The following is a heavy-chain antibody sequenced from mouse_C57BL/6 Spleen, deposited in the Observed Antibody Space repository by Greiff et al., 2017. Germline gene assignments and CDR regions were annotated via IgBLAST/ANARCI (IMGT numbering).Heavy chain of an antibody. J-gene: IGHJ2*01. CDR2: IYPGSGNT. CDR1: GYSFTSYY. CDR3: ARLKYYGSSSDY. D-gene: IGHD1-1*01. V-gene: IGHV1-66*01. Sequence: QVQLKQSGPELVKPGASVKISCKASGYSFTSYYIHWVKQRPGQGLEWIGWIYPGSGNTKYNEKFKGKATLTADTSSSTAYMQLSSLTSEDSAVYYCARLKYYGSSSDYWGQGTTLTVSS.